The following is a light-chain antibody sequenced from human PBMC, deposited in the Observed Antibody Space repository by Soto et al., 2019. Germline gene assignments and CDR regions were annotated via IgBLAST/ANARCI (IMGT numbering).Light chain of an antibody. CDR2: DVN. CDR3: CSYAGSYTLV. CDR1: SSDVGGYRY. V-gene: IGLV2-11*01. Sequence: QSVLTQPRSVSGSPGQSVTLSCTGTSSDVGGYRYVSWYQHHPGKAPKIIIYDVNKRPSGVPDRFSGSKSGNTASLTISGLQTEDEADYYCCSYAGSYTLVFGGGTKVTVL. J-gene: IGLJ2*01.